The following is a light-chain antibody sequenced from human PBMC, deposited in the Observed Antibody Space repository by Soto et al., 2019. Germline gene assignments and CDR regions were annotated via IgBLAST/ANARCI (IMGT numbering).Light chain of an antibody. CDR1: SSDVGGYNY. Sequence: QSVLTQPASVSGSPGQSITISCTGTSSDVGGYNYVSWYQQHPGKAPKLMIYEVSNRPSGVSNRFSDSKSGNTASLTISGLQAEDEADYYCSSYTSSSTLCVFGTGTKLTVL. J-gene: IGLJ1*01. CDR3: SSYTSSSTLCV. CDR2: EVS. V-gene: IGLV2-14*01.